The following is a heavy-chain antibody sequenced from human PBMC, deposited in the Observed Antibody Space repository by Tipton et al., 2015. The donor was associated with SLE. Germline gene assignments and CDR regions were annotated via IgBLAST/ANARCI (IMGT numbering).Heavy chain of an antibody. CDR1: GFTFSSYG. V-gene: IGHV3-23*01. D-gene: IGHD6-6*01. Sequence: SLRLSCAASGFTFSSYGMHWVRQAPGKGLEWVSAISGSGGSTYYADSVKGRFTISRDNSKNTLYLQMNSLRAEDTAVYYCARGEPSSSPAYWGQGTLVTVSS. CDR3: ARGEPSSSPAY. CDR2: ISGSGGST. J-gene: IGHJ4*02.